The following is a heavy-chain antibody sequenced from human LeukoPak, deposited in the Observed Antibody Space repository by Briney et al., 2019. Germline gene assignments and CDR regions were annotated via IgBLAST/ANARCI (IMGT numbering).Heavy chain of an antibody. Sequence: GGSLRLSCAASGSNFITYGMIWVRQAPGKGLEGVSGISGSGGDTYYGDSVKGRFTISRDNSENTLYLQMNSVRADDTAVYYCARDIRSYGTSWYGWFDPWGQGTLVSVSS. V-gene: IGHV3-23*01. CDR2: ISGSGGDT. CDR1: GSNFITYG. D-gene: IGHD6-13*01. J-gene: IGHJ5*02. CDR3: ARDIRSYGTSWYGWFDP.